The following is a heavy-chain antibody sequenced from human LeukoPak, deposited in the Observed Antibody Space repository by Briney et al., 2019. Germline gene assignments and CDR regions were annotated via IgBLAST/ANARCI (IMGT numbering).Heavy chain of an antibody. CDR1: GFTFSSYA. CDR3: AKVPVFSLTISEVVTDDAFDI. CDR2: ISGSGGST. J-gene: IGHJ3*02. V-gene: IGHV3-23*01. Sequence: PGGSLRLSRAASGFTFSSYAMSWVRQAPGKGLEWVSAISGSGGSTYYADSVKGRFTISRDNSKNTLYLQMNSLRAEDTAVYYCAKVPVFSLTISEVVTDDAFDIWGQGTIVTVSS. D-gene: IGHD3-3*01.